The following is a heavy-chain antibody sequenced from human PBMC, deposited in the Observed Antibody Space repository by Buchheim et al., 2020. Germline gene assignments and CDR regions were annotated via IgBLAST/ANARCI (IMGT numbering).Heavy chain of an antibody. CDR3: ARDRWGSYRRADYYYYGMDV. Sequence: QVQLVQSGAEVKKPGSSVKVSCKASGGTFSSYAISWVRQAPGQGLEWMGRIIPILGIANYAQKFQGRVTITADKSTSTAYMELSSLRSEDTAVYYCARDRWGSYRRADYYYYGMDVWGQGTT. V-gene: IGHV1-69*04. CDR1: GGTFSSYA. CDR2: IIPILGIA. J-gene: IGHJ6*02. D-gene: IGHD3-16*02.